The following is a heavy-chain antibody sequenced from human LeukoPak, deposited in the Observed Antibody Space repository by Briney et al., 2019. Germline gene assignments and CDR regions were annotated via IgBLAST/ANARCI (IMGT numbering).Heavy chain of an antibody. CDR2: INGDGSRT. Sequence: GGSLRLSCAASGFPFSSYWMHWVRQAPGEGLLWGSLINGDGSRTSYADSVKGRFTISRDNAKNTVYLQMNSLRAEDTAVYYCARDKGYSQDYWGQGTLVTVSS. D-gene: IGHD5-18*01. CDR3: ARDKGYSQDY. J-gene: IGHJ4*02. CDR1: GFPFSSYW. V-gene: IGHV3-74*01.